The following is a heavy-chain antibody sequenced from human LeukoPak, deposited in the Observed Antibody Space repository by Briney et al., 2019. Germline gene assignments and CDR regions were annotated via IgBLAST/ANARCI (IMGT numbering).Heavy chain of an antibody. CDR2: IYYSGST. J-gene: IGHJ6*02. V-gene: IGHV4-30-4*01. CDR3: AREGVAARGSHYYGMDV. Sequence: SGTLSLTCTVSGGSISSGDYYWSWIRQPPGKGLEWIGYIYYSGSTYYNPSLKGRVTISVDTSKNQFSLKLSSVTAADTAVYYCAREGVAARGSHYYGMDVWGQGTTVTVSS. D-gene: IGHD6-6*01. CDR1: GGSISSGDYY.